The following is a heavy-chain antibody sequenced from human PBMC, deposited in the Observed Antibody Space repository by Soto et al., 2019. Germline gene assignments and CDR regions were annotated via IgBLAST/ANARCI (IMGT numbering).Heavy chain of an antibody. CDR3: ARNDAACDI. V-gene: IGHV4-61*01. CDR1: GGSVSSGSYY. Sequence: QVQLQESGPGLVKPSETLSLTCTVSGGSVSSGSYYWTWILQSPGHGLEWVGYIYYNVATSYNPSLTRLVPITRDTAKKPVCQNLTSVSAADTAGYYCARNDAACDIWGQGTMVSVSS. CDR2: IYYNVAT. J-gene: IGHJ3*02.